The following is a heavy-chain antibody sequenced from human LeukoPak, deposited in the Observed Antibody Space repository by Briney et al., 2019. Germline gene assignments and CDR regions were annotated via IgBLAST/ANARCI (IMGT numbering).Heavy chain of an antibody. CDR3: ARDVVPAASGIDY. Sequence: GRSLRLSCAASGFTFSSYGMHWVRQAPGKGLEWVAVIWYDGSNKYYADSVKGRFTISRDNPKNTLYLQMNSLRAEDTAVYYCARDVVPAASGIDYWGQGTLVTVSS. V-gene: IGHV3-33*01. CDR2: IWYDGSNK. D-gene: IGHD2-2*01. J-gene: IGHJ4*02. CDR1: GFTFSSYG.